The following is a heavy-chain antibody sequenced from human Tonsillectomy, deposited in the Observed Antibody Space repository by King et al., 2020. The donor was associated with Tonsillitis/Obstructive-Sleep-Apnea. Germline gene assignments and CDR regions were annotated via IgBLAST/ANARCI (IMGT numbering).Heavy chain of an antibody. CDR3: TTQAGH. CDR2: RKSKTDGVTT. V-gene: IGHV3-15*01. D-gene: IGHD3-10*01. CDR1: GFTFSNAW. Sequence: VQLVESGGGLVKPGGSLRLSCAASGFTFSNAWMSWVRQAPGKGLEWVGRRKSKTDGVTTDYAAPVKGRFTLSRDDSKNTLYLQMNSLKTEDTAVYYCTTQAGHWGQGTLVTVSS. J-gene: IGHJ4*02.